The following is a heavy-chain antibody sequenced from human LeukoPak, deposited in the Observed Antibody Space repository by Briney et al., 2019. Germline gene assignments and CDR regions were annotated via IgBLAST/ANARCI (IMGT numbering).Heavy chain of an antibody. CDR3: ARVNQLLTIDY. CDR1: GFTFSNAW. J-gene: IGHJ4*02. V-gene: IGHV3-53*01. CDR2: IYSGGST. D-gene: IGHD4/OR15-4a*01. Sequence: AGGSLRLSCAASGFTFSNAWMSWVRQAPWKGLEWVSVIYSGGSTYYSDSVKGRFTISRDNSKNTLYLQMNSLRAEDTAVYYCARVNQLLTIDYWGQGTLVTVSS.